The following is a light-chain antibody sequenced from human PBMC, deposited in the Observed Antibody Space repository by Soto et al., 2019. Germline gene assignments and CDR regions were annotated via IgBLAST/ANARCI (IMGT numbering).Light chain of an antibody. CDR1: QSVRDSY. CDR3: QQYGTSPFT. CDR2: GAY. V-gene: IGKV3-20*01. Sequence: IVLTQSPGTLSLSPGEGATLSCRASQSVRDSYLAWYQKKPGQAPRLLIYGAYARAAGIPDRFTGTGSATDFTITISRLEREDFAVYYCQQYGTSPFTFGQGTKLKIK. J-gene: IGKJ2*01.